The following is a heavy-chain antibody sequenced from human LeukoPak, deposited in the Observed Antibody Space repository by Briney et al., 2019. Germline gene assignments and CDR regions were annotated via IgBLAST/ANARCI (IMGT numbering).Heavy chain of an antibody. CDR2: ISSSSIYI. J-gene: IGHJ3*02. V-gene: IGHV3-21*01. D-gene: IGHD6-25*01. Sequence: RGSLRLSCAASGFTFSSYSMNWVRQAPGKGLEWVSFISSSSIYISYADSMKGRFTISRDNAKNSLYLQMNSLRAEDTAVYYCARGGRDAFDIWGQGTMVTVSS. CDR3: ARGGRDAFDI. CDR1: GFTFSSYS.